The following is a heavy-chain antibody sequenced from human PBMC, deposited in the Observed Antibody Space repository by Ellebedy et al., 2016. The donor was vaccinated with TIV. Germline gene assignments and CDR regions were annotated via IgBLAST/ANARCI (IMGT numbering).Heavy chain of an antibody. J-gene: IGHJ6*02. CDR3: ARRTGHYYALDV. CDR1: GNTFTRYF. Sequence: AASVKVSCKASGNTFTRYFMYWVRQAPGQGLEWMGMVNPSGGGTSYAPKFQGRVTMTRDTSTSTVYMELSSLRSEDTAVYYCARRTGHYYALDVWGQGTTVTVSS. CDR2: VNPSGGGT. V-gene: IGHV1-46*01.